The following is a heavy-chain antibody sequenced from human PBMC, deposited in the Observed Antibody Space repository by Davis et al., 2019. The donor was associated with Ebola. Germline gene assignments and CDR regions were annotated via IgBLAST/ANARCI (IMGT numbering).Heavy chain of an antibody. V-gene: IGHV4-39*07. CDR2: IYYSGST. CDR1: GGSISSSSYY. Sequence: SETLSLTCTVSGGSISSSSYYWGWIRQPPGKGLEWIGSIYYSGSTYYNPSLKSRVTISVDTSKNQFSLKLSSVTAADTAVYFCARGDHCISGSCYFEYWGQGRLVTVSS. D-gene: IGHD2-2*01. J-gene: IGHJ4*02. CDR3: ARGDHCISGSCYFEY.